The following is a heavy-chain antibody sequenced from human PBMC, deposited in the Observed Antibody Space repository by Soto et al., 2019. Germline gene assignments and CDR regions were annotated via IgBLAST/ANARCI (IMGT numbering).Heavy chain of an antibody. V-gene: IGHV1-69*13. J-gene: IGHJ3*02. CDR1: GGTFSSYA. Sequence: ASVKVSCKASGGTFSSYAISWVRQAPGQGLEWMGGIIPIFGTANYAQKFQGRVTITADESTSTAYMELSSLRSEDTAVYYCARDPSYNWNYSFRPDDAFDIWGQGTMVTVS. D-gene: IGHD1-7*01. CDR2: IIPIFGTA. CDR3: ARDPSYNWNYSFRPDDAFDI.